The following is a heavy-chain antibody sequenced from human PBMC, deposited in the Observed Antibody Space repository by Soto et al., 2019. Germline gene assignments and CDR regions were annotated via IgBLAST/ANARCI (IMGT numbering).Heavy chain of an antibody. CDR3: ARPYCRSTRCYLYYYGMDV. CDR2: ISSDGSHQ. Sequence: QVQVVESGGGVVQPGTSLRLSCAASGFTFSVSAIHWVRQAPGKGLEWVAVISSDGSHQYYADSVRGRFTISRDNPKKTMYRQMNSLRAEDTAVYYCARPYCRSTRCYLYYYGMDVWGPGTTVTVSS. D-gene: IGHD2-2*01. J-gene: IGHJ6*02. CDR1: GFTFSVSA. V-gene: IGHV3-30-3*01.